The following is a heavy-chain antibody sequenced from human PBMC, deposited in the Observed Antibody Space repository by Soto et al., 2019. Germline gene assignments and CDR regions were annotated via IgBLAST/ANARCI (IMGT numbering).Heavy chain of an antibody. D-gene: IGHD3-16*02. J-gene: IGHJ1*01. CDR2: VYYSGAA. CDR1: GGAITSDF. CDR3: ARDHGSYPNT. Sequence: SETLSLTCNVSGGAITSDFWSWIRQPPGKGLERIGYVYYSGAADYNPSLKPRVTISIATSKTQFSLRLASATAADTGVYYCARDHGSYPNTWGQGILVTVSS. V-gene: IGHV4-59*01.